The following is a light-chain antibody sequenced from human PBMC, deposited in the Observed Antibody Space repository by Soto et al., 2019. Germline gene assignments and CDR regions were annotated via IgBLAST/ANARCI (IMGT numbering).Light chain of an antibody. V-gene: IGLV2-23*01. J-gene: IGLJ2*01. CDR3: CSYSTTTSMI. CDR1: SSDVGNSNL. Sequence: QSALTQPASVSGSPGQSITISCTGTSSDVGNSNLVSWYQHHPDKPPKLVIYEATKRPSGVSSRFSGSKSGNTASLTISGLQAEDEADYYFCSYSTTTSMIFVGGTKLTVL. CDR2: EAT.